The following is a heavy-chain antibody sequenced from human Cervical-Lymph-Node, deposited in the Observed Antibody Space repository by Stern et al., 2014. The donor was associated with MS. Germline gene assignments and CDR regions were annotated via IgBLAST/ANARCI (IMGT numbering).Heavy chain of an antibody. CDR3: ATKDIVVLPAAMYYGMDV. Sequence: QVQLVQSGAEVKKPGASVKVSCKASGYTFTDYYIHWVRQAPGQGLAWMGWLHPYSGGANYAHNFQGRVTMTWDTSINTAYMEVSRLRSDDTAIYYCATKDIVVLPAAMYYGMDVWGQGTTVTVSS. V-gene: IGHV1-2*02. CDR2: LHPYSGGA. J-gene: IGHJ6*02. CDR1: GYTFTDYY. D-gene: IGHD2-2*01.